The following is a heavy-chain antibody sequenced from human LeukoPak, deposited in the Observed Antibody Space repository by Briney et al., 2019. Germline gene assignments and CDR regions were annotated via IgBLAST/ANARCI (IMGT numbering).Heavy chain of an antibody. V-gene: IGHV3-23*01. CDR2: ISGSGGST. CDR3: AKSHTRQLIDPNYFDY. Sequence: GGSLRLSCAASGFTFSSYAMSWVRQAPGKGLEWVSAISGSGGSTYYADSVKGRFTISRDNSKNTLYLQMNSLRAEDTAVYYCAKSHTRQLIDPNYFDYWGQGTLVTVSS. D-gene: IGHD5-24*01. CDR1: GFTFSSYA. J-gene: IGHJ4*02.